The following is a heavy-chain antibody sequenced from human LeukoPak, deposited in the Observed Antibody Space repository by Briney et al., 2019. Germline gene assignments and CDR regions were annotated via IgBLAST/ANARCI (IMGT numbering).Heavy chain of an antibody. D-gene: IGHD3-10*01. J-gene: IGHJ4*02. Sequence: ASVKVSCKASGYTFTSYGISWVRQAPGQGLEWMGWSSAYNGNTNYAQKLQGRVTMTTDTSTSTAYMELRSLRSDDTAVYYCARWVWFGELSPFDYWGQGTLVTVSS. CDR1: GYTFTSYG. CDR3: ARWVWFGELSPFDY. CDR2: SSAYNGNT. V-gene: IGHV1-18*01.